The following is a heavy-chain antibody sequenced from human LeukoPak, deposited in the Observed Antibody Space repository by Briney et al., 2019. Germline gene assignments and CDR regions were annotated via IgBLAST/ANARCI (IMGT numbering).Heavy chain of an antibody. CDR2: IYYSGST. CDR1: GGSISSSSYY. Sequence: SETLSFTCTVSGGSISSSSYYWGWIRQPPGKGLEWIGSIYYSGSTYYNPSLKSRVTISVDTSKNQFSLKLSSVTAADTAVYYCARRSLVGMDWGQGTLVTVSS. J-gene: IGHJ4*02. V-gene: IGHV4-39*01. CDR3: ARRSLVGMD. D-gene: IGHD2-21*01.